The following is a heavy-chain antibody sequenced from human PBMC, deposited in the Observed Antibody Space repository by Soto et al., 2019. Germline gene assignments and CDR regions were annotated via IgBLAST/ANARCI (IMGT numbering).Heavy chain of an antibody. J-gene: IGHJ5*02. CDR1: GYTFTSHD. CDR3: ASDMSTT. CDR2: MNPNSGHT. D-gene: IGHD2-2*01. V-gene: IGHV1-8*01. Sequence: QVQLVQSGAEVKKPGASVKVSCKASGYTFTSHDINWMRQATGQGLEWMGWMNPNSGHTNYAQKFQGRVTMTRDPYISTAYMELTNLRSEDTAIYYCASDMSTTWGQGTLVTVSS.